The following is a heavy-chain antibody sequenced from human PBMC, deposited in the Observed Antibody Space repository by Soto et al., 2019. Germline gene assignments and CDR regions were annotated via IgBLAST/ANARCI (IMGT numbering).Heavy chain of an antibody. CDR3: ARFNDGSGSYYFDY. V-gene: IGHV4-34*01. J-gene: IGHJ4*02. CDR2: INHSGST. D-gene: IGHD3-10*01. Sequence: SETLSLTCAVYGGSFSGYYWSWIRQPPGKGLEWIGEINHSGSTNYNPSLKSRVTISVDTSKNQFSLKLSSVTAADTAVYYCARFNDGSGSYYFDYWGQGTLVTVSS. CDR1: GGSFSGYY.